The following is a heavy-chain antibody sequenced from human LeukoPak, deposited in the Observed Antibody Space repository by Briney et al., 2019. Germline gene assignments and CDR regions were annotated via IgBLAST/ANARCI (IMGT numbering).Heavy chain of an antibody. Sequence: PGGSLRLSCAASGFIFSSYWMAWVRQAPGKGLEWVANIKEDGSDKNYVDSVKGRFTISRDNAKNSLYLQMNSLRAEDTAVYYCAKDRSQGWFDPWGQGTLVTVSS. CDR2: IKEDGSDK. CDR1: GFIFSSYW. CDR3: AKDRSQGWFDP. J-gene: IGHJ5*02. V-gene: IGHV3-7*01.